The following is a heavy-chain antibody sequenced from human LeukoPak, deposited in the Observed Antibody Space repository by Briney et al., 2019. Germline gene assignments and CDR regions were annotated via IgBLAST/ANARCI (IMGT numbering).Heavy chain of an antibody. V-gene: IGHV3-20*04. CDR3: AKDRRPTVSGGYFDL. D-gene: IGHD3-10*01. CDR2: IIWNGGST. J-gene: IGHJ2*01. CDR1: GFTFDDYG. Sequence: GGSLRLSCTASGFTFDDYGMSWVRQAPGKGLEWVSGIIWNGGSTGYADSVKGRFTISRDNAKNSLYLRMNSLRAEDTALYYCAKDRRPTVSGGYFDLWGRGTLVIVSS.